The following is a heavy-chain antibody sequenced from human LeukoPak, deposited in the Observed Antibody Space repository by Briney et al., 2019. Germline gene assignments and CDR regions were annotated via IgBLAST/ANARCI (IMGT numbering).Heavy chain of an antibody. CDR1: GYPISSGYY. D-gene: IGHD2-15*01. CDR2: IYHSGST. J-gene: IGHJ4*02. CDR3: ASLLGYCSGGSCYPN. V-gene: IGHV4-38-2*02. Sequence: SETLSLTCTVSGYPISSGYYWGWIRPPPGKGLEWIGSIYHSGSTYYNPSLKSRVTISVDTSKNQFSLKLSSVTAADTAVYYCASLLGYCSGGSCYPNWGQGTLVTVSS.